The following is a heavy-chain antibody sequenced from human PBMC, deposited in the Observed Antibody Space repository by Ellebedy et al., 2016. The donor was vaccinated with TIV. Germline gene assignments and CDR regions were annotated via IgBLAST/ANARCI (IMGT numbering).Heavy chain of an antibody. CDR2: IYYIGST. CDR1: GGSISSYY. CDR3: ARGGYGSGSYYSSN. Sequence: MPSETLSLTCTVSGGSISSYYWSWIRQPPGKGLEWIGYIYYIGSTNYNPSLKSRVTISVDTSKNQFSLKLSSVTAADTAVYYCARGGYGSGSYYSSNWGQGTLVTVSS. D-gene: IGHD3-10*01. V-gene: IGHV4-59*01. J-gene: IGHJ4*02.